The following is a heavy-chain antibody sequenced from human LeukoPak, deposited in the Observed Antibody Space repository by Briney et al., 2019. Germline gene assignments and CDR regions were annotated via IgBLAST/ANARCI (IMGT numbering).Heavy chain of an antibody. CDR3: AKSREGYGEFDP. D-gene: IGHD2-15*01. V-gene: IGHV3-30*18. Sequence: GSLRLSCAAFGFTFSSYGMHWVRQAPGKGLEWVAVISYDGSNKYYADSVKGRFTISRDNSKNTLYLQMNSLRAEDTAVYYCAKSREGYGEFDPWGQGTLVTVSS. J-gene: IGHJ5*02. CDR2: ISYDGSNK. CDR1: GFTFSSYG.